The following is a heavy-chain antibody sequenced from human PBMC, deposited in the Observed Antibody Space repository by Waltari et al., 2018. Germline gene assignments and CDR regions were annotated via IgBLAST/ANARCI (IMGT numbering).Heavy chain of an antibody. CDR3: AKSLPSGQGLAYDA. V-gene: IGHV3-23*01. CDR1: GFAFNIYA. Sequence: EVQLLESGGGLVQPGGSLRLSCAASGFAFNIYAMNWFRPAPGKGREWVSIITTSGSNPYSADSVKGRFTISRDNSKNTLYLQMNSLRAEDTAVYYCAKSLPSGQGLAYDAWGQGTLVTVSS. J-gene: IGHJ5*02. CDR2: ITTSGSNP.